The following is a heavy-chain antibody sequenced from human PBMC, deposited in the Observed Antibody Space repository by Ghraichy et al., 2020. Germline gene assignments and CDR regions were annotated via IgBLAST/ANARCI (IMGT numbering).Heavy chain of an antibody. CDR1: GGSISSGDYY. J-gene: IGHJ4*02. D-gene: IGHD3-22*01. Sequence: SETLSLTCTVSGGSISSGDYYWSWIRQPPGKGLEWIGYIYYSGSTYYNPSLKSRVTISVDTSKNQFSLKLSSVTAADTAVYYCARENGEYYDSSGYYQYYFDYWGQGTLVTVSS. V-gene: IGHV4-30-4*01. CDR3: ARENGEYYDSSGYYQYYFDY. CDR2: IYYSGST.